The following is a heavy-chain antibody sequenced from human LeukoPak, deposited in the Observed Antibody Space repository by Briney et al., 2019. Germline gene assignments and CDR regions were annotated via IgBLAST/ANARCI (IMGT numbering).Heavy chain of an antibody. CDR3: ASVVGATRVAY. J-gene: IGHJ4*02. D-gene: IGHD1-26*01. Sequence: SETLSLTCTVSGGSISSSSDYWAWIRQPPGKGLEWIGSIYYSGSTNHNPSLKSRVTISVDTSKNQFSLKLSSVTAADTAVYYCASVVGATRVAYWGQGTLVTVSS. CDR2: IYYSGST. V-gene: IGHV4-39*01. CDR1: GGSISSSSDY.